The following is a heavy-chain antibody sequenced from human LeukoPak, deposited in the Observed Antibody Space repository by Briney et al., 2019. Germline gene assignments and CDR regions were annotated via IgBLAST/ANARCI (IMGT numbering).Heavy chain of an antibody. V-gene: IGHV4-31*03. Sequence: SETLSLTCTVSGGSISSGGYYWSWICQHPGKGLEWIGYIYYSGSTYYNPSLKSRVTISVDTSKNQFSLKLSSVTAADTAVYYCARLYYDSSPTPAFDYWGQGTLVTVSS. D-gene: IGHD3-22*01. J-gene: IGHJ4*02. CDR2: IYYSGST. CDR1: GGSISSGGYY. CDR3: ARLYYDSSPTPAFDY.